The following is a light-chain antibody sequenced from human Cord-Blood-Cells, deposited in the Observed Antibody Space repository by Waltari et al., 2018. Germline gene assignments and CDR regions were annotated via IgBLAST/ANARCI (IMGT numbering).Light chain of an antibody. CDR2: GKN. V-gene: IGLV3-19*01. CDR1: SLRSYY. CDR3: NSRDSSGNHVV. J-gene: IGLJ2*01. Sequence: SSELTQDPAVSVALGQTVRFTCQGASLRSYYAIWYQQKPGQAPVLVIYGKNNRPSGIPDRFSGSSSGNTASLTITGAQAEDEADYYCNSRDSSGNHVVFGGGTKLTVL.